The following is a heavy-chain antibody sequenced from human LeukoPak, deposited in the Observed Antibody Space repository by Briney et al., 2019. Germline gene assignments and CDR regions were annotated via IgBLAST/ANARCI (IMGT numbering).Heavy chain of an antibody. D-gene: IGHD4-23*01. J-gene: IGHJ5*01. CDR2: INPNSAGT. CDR3: AREPAIESKLFDS. Sequence: ASVKVSCKASGYTFTGYYMHWVRQAPGQGLEWMGWINPNSAGTNYAQKFQGRVTMTRDTSISTAYMELSRLRSDDTAVHYCAREPAIESKLFDSWGQGTLVTVSS. V-gene: IGHV1-2*02. CDR1: GYTFTGYY.